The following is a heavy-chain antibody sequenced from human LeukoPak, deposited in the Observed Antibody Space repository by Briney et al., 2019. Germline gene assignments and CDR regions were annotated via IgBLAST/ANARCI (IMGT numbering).Heavy chain of an antibody. CDR2: INPNSGGT. CDR1: GYTFTGYY. J-gene: IGHJ3*02. Sequence: ASVKVSCKASGYTFTGYYMHWVRQAPGQGLEWMGWINPNSGGTNYAQKFQGRVTMTRDTSISTAYMELSRLRSDDTAVYYCARDSDYYASSGYYYPYAFDIWGQGTMVTVSS. CDR3: ARDSDYYASSGYYYPYAFDI. V-gene: IGHV1-2*02. D-gene: IGHD3-22*01.